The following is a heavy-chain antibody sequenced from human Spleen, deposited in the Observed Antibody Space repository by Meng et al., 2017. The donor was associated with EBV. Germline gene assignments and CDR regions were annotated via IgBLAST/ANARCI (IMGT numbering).Heavy chain of an antibody. CDR1: GYTFTDYS. Sequence: QVQLVQSGSEVKKPGASVRISCKASGYTFTDYSMNWVRQAPGQGLEWMGWININTGNPAYARGFTGRFVFSLDTSVSTVFLQISSLMPEDTAVYYCARESGFSYGTDYWGQGTLVTVSS. CDR3: ARESGFSYGTDY. D-gene: IGHD5-18*01. V-gene: IGHV7-4-1*02. CDR2: ININTGNP. J-gene: IGHJ4*02.